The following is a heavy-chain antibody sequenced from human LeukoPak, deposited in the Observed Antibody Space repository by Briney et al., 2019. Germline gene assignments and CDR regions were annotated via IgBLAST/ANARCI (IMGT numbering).Heavy chain of an antibody. CDR3: AKAGYSSSWYLDC. D-gene: IGHD6-13*01. CDR1: GFTFSSYG. J-gene: IGHJ4*02. V-gene: IGHV3-30*18. Sequence: GGSLRLSCAASGFTFSSYGMHWVRQAPGKGLEWVAVISYDGSNKYYADSVKGRFTISRDNSKNTLYLQMNSLRAEDTAVYYCAKAGYSSSWYLDCWGQGTLVTVSS. CDR2: ISYDGSNK.